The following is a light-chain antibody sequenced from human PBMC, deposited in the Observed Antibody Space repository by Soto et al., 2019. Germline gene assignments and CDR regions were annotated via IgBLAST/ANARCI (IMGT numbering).Light chain of an antibody. CDR3: SSVTSGSTYV. V-gene: IGLV2-18*02. CDR2: EVT. Sequence: QSALTQPPSVSGSPGQSVTISCTGTSSDIGSYNRVSWYQQPPGTAPKLMIYEVTNRPSGVPDRFSGSKSGNTASLTISGLQAEDEADYYCSSVTSGSTYVFGTGTKLTVL. J-gene: IGLJ1*01. CDR1: SSDIGSYNR.